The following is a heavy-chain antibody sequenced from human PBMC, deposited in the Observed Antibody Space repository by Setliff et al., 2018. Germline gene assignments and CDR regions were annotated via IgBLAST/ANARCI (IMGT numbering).Heavy chain of an antibody. CDR1: GGTFSSYG. V-gene: IGHV1-69*05. CDR3: VREGVDSRSSTDYRYYMDV. J-gene: IGHJ6*03. Sequence: SVKVSCKASGGTFSSYGISWVRQAPGQGLEWLGGTIPNFGTTNYAQEFQGRVTIITDESTSTAYMEPSSLRFEDTAVYYCVREGVDSRSSTDYRYYMDVWGKGTTVTVSS. CDR2: TIPNFGTT. D-gene: IGHD3-22*01.